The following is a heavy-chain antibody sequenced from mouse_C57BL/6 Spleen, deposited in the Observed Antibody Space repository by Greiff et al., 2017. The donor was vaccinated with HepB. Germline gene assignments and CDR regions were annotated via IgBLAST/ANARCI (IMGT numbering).Heavy chain of an antibody. CDR2: IWWDDDK. Sequence: VTLKESGPGILQPSQTLSLTCSFSAFSLSTFGMGVGWIRQPSGKGLEWLAHIWWDDDKYYNPALKSRLTISKDTSKNQVFLKIANVDTADTATYYCARMRDDGYSRAMDYWGQGTSVTVSS. CDR1: AFSLSTFGMG. J-gene: IGHJ4*01. V-gene: IGHV8-8*01. CDR3: ARMRDDGYSRAMDY. D-gene: IGHD2-3*01.